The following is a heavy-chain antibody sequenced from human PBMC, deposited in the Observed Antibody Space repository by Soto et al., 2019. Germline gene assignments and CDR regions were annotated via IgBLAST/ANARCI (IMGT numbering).Heavy chain of an antibody. Sequence: ASVKVSCKASGYTFTGYYMHLVRQAPGQGLEWMGWINPNSGGTNYAQKFQGWVTMTRDTSISTAYMELSRLRSDDTAVYYCARDMFSERYSGSYSDYWGQGTLVTVSS. D-gene: IGHD1-26*01. CDR1: GYTFTGYY. CDR3: ARDMFSERYSGSYSDY. J-gene: IGHJ4*02. CDR2: INPNSGGT. V-gene: IGHV1-2*04.